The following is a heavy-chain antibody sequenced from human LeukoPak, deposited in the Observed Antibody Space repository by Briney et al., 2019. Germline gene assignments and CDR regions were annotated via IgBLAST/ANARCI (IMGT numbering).Heavy chain of an antibody. V-gene: IGHV1-2*06. J-gene: IGHJ4*02. D-gene: IGHD6-19*01. CDR2: INPNSGGT. CDR1: GYTFTGYY. CDR3: ARGSGWHPYYFDS. Sequence: ASVKVSCKASGYTFTGYYMHWVRQAPGQGLEWMGRINPNSGGTNYAQKFQGRVTITRDTSISTAYMELSRLRSDDTAVYYCARGSGWHPYYFDSWAREPWSPSPQ.